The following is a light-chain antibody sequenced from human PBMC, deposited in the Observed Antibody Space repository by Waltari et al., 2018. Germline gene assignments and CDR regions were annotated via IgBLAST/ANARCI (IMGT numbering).Light chain of an antibody. CDR1: SDSVSTTYY. CDR2: TTN. V-gene: IGLV8-61*01. J-gene: IGLJ3*02. Sequence: QTVVTQEPSFSVSPGGTVTLTCGLTSDSVSTTYYPSWYQQTPGQPPRTLITTTNTRSSGVPDRFSGSILGGKAALTITGAQADDESDYYCVLYVGYGIWAFGGGTKLTVL. CDR3: VLYVGYGIWA.